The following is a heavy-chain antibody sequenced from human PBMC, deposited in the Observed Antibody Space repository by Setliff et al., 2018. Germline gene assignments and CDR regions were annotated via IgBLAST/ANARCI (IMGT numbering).Heavy chain of an antibody. CDR1: GGTFSSYA. J-gene: IGHJ3*02. Sequence: GASVKVSCKASGGTFSSYAISWVRQAPGQGLEWMGGIIPIFGTANYAQKFQGRVTITTDESTSTAYMGLSSLRSEDTAVYYCARDPCVGSGCKSFDIWGQGTMVTVSS. CDR3: ARDPCVGSGCKSFDI. D-gene: IGHD6-19*01. CDR2: IIPIFGTA. V-gene: IGHV1-69*05.